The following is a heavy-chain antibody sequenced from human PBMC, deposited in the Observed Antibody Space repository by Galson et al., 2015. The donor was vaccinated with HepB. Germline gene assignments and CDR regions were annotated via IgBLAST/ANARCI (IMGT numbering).Heavy chain of an antibody. CDR3: ERGSFYYYYHGMDD. V-gene: IGHV3-30*03. J-gene: IGHJ6*02. D-gene: IGHD2/OR15-2a*01. CDR1: GFIFSDYA. Sequence: SLRLSCAASGFIFSDYAMHWVRQAPGKGLEWVAVMSYDGSNENYGASVKGRFTISRDNSKNTLYLQMNSLRAVDTAVYYCERGSFYYYYHGMDDWGQGTTVTVSS. CDR2: MSYDGSNE.